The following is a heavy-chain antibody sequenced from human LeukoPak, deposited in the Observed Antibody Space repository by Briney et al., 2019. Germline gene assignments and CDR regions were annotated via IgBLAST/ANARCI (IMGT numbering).Heavy chain of an antibody. CDR1: GFTFNTYD. Sequence: GGSLRLSCAAPGFTFNTYDMNWVRQAPGKRLEWVSTIRSSSSNMYYADSVKGRFTISRDNAKNSLYLQMNSLRAEDTAVYYCARGSTVTTNPLFDYWGQGTLVTVSS. D-gene: IGHD4-17*01. J-gene: IGHJ4*02. CDR3: ARGSTVTTNPLFDY. CDR2: IRSSSSNM. V-gene: IGHV3-21*01.